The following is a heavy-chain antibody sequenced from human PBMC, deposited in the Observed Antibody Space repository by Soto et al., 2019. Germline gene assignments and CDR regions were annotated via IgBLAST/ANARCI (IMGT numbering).Heavy chain of an antibody. D-gene: IGHD2-21*02. CDR3: ARDRGVVVTDPYYFDY. CDR2: ISAYNGDT. CDR1: GYTFSNYG. Sequence: GASVKVSCKASGYTFSNYGINWVRQAPGQGPEWMGWISAYNGDTNYAQKFQGRVTLTTDTSTSTAYMELRSLRSDDTAVYYCARDRGVVVTDPYYFDYWGQGTLVTVSS. V-gene: IGHV1-18*01. J-gene: IGHJ4*02.